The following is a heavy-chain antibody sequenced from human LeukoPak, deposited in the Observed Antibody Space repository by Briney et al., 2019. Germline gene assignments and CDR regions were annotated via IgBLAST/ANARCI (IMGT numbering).Heavy chain of an antibody. V-gene: IGHV3-48*02. CDR3: AREPRASCAAFDI. J-gene: IGHJ3*02. CDR2: ISSSSSSV. Sequence: GGSLRLSCAASGFTFSTYSMNWVRQAPGKGLEWVSYISSSSSSVYYADSVKGRFTISRDNAKNSLYLQMNSLRDEDTAVYYCAREPRASCAAFDIWGQGTMVTVSS. CDR1: GFTFSTYS.